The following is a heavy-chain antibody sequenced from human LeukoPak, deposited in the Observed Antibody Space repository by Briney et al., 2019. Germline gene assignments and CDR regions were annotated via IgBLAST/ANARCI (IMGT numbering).Heavy chain of an antibody. CDR2: ISSSGSTI. CDR1: GFTFSSYE. J-gene: IGHJ6*02. Sequence: PGGSLRLSRAVSGFTFSSYEMNWVRQAPGKGLEWVSYISSSGSTIYYADSVKGRFTISRDNAKNSLYLQMNSLRAEDTAVYYCARDRDSSSLQEYYYGMDVWGQGTTVTVSS. CDR3: ARDRDSSSLQEYYYGMDV. D-gene: IGHD6-6*01. V-gene: IGHV3-48*03.